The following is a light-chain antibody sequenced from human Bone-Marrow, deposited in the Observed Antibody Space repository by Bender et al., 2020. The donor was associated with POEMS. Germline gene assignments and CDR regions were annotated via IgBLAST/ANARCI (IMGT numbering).Light chain of an antibody. CDR3: CSYTGSTYV. Sequence: QSALTQPPSASGSPGQSVTISCTGTSSDVGYYNYVSWCQQHPGKVPKLIVYEVSKRPSGVPDRFSCSKSGNTASLTVSGLQAEDEADYYCCSYTGSTYVFGTGTQVTVL. CDR2: EVS. V-gene: IGLV2-8*01. CDR1: SSDVGYYNY. J-gene: IGLJ1*01.